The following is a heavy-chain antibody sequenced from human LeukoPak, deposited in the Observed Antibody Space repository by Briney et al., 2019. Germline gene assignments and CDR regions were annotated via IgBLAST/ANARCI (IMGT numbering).Heavy chain of an antibody. CDR1: GDSVSSNSAA. CDR3: ARVCAVPGELTPTDYYYYYMDV. D-gene: IGHD2-21*01. J-gene: IGHJ6*03. Sequence: SQTLSLTCAISGDSVSSNSAAWNWIRQSPSRGLEWLGRTYYRSKWYNDYAVSVKSRITINPDTSKNQFSLQLNSVTPEDTAVYYCARVCAVPGELTPTDYYYYYMDVWGKGTTVTVSS. V-gene: IGHV6-1*01. CDR2: TYYRSKWYN.